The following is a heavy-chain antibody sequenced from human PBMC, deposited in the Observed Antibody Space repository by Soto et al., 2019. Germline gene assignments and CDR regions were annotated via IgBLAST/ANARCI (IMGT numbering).Heavy chain of an antibody. CDR1: GFTFSTYX. CDR2: ISVSGVST. J-gene: IGHJ3*02. Sequence: GGXXRXXCAXXGFTFSTYXMXXXXXXXGXGXEWVAAISVSGVSTYYADSVKGRFTISRDNSKNTLDLQMSSLRAEDTATYHCAKDSVAARRVSQGGAFDMWGQGTMVTVSS. V-gene: IGHV3-23*01. CDR3: AKDSVAARRVSQGGAFDM. D-gene: IGHD6-6*01.